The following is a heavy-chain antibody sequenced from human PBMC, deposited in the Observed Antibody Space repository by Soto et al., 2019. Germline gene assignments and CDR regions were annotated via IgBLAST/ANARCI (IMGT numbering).Heavy chain of an antibody. CDR3: ARVGTPLVTAGWFDP. CDR1: GGTLSTYA. Sequence: QLQLVQSGAEVKKPGSSVKVSCKASGGTLSTYAVTCVRQAPGQGLEWMGGLIPVLGTTTYAPKFQDRITITADESTNTAYLEVNSLRSEDTAVYYCARVGTPLVTAGWFDPWGQGTLVTVSS. CDR2: LIPVLGTT. V-gene: IGHV1-69*01. D-gene: IGHD2-21*02. J-gene: IGHJ5*02.